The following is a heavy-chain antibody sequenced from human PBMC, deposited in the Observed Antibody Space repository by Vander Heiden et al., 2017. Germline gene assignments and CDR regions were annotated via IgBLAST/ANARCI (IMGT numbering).Heavy chain of an antibody. V-gene: IGHV1-69*06. CDR3: ARRTHYYGSGSYYNGFDD. CDR2: IIPILGTV. CDR1: GDTFSSYA. Sequence: QVQLVQSGAEVKKPGSSVKVSCKASGDTFSSYAISWVRQAPGQGLEWMGGIIPILGTVNYAQKFQGRVTITADTSTSTAYMELSSLRSEDTAVYYGARRTHYYGSGSYYNGFDDWGQGTLVTVSS. D-gene: IGHD3-10*01. J-gene: IGHJ4*02.